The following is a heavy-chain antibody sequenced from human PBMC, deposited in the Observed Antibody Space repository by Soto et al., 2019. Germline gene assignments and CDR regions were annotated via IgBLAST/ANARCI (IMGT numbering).Heavy chain of an antibody. J-gene: IGHJ4*02. D-gene: IGHD3-3*01. CDR3: ARSITIFGVAPRHYFDY. CDR1: GGSISSSSYY. CDR2: IYYSGST. V-gene: IGHV4-39*01. Sequence: PSETLSLTCTVSGGSISSSSYYWGWIRQPPGKGLEWIGSIYYSGSTYYNPSLKSRGTISVDTSKNQFSLKLSSVTAADTAVYYCARSITIFGVAPRHYFDYWGQGTLVTVSS.